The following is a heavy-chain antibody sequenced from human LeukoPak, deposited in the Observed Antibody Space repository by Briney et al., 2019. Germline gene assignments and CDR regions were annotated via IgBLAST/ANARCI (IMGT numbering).Heavy chain of an antibody. J-gene: IGHJ4*02. D-gene: IGHD3-22*01. Sequence: ASVKVSCKDSRYTLTSYGISWARQAAGQALEWMGWISGYKGNTNYAQKLQGRVTMPTDTSTSTAYMELRSLRSDDTAVYYCARDFHSSGYYHYFHYWGQGTLVTVSS. CDR3: ARDFHSSGYYHYFHY. V-gene: IGHV1-18*01. CDR2: ISGYKGNT. CDR1: RYTLTSYG.